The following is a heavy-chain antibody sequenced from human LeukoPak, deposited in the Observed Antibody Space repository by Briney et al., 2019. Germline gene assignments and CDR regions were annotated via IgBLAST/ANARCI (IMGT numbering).Heavy chain of an antibody. CDR1: GFTFNIYG. J-gene: IGHJ4*02. D-gene: IGHD4/OR15-4a*01. CDR2: IRHDGSNK. CDR3: AKDGLYGATRDY. Sequence: GGSLRLSCAASGFTFNIYGMHWVRQAPGKGLEWVAFIRHDGSNKYYADSVKGRFTISRDNSKNTVNLQMHSLRVEDTAVYYCAKDGLYGATRDYWSQGTLVTVSS. V-gene: IGHV3-30*02.